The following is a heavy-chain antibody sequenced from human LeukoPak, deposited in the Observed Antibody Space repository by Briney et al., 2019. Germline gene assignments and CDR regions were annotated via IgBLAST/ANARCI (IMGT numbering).Heavy chain of an antibody. CDR2: IKEDGSEN. CDR1: GFTLSSYW. J-gene: IGHJ4*02. V-gene: IGHV3-7*01. CDR3: ARDSLRVGFFC. Sequence: GGSLRLSCAASGFTLSSYWMSWVRQAPGKGLEWVANIKEDGSENYYVDSVKGRFTISRDNAKNSLYLQMNSLRAEDTAVYYCARDSLRVGFFCWGQGTLVTVSS. D-gene: IGHD3-16*01.